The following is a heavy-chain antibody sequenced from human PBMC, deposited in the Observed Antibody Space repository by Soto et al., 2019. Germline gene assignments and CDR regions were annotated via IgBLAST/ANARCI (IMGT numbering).Heavy chain of an antibody. CDR2: INTYNSYT. J-gene: IGHJ5*01. Sequence: QVQLVQSGAELRKPGASVKVSCKTSGYAFRNYGISWVRQAPGQGLEWMGWINTYNSYTHSAKKFQGRVIMTIESSTSSALLEVRNLRSDDTAVYYCAQNITSRIDSWGQGTLVTVSS. CDR3: AQNITSRIDS. D-gene: IGHD2-2*01. CDR1: GYAFRNYG. V-gene: IGHV1-18*01.